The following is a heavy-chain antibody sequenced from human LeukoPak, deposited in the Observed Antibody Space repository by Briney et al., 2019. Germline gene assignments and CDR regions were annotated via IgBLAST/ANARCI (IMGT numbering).Heavy chain of an antibody. CDR2: IIPIFGTA. J-gene: IGHJ5*02. Sequence: SVKVSCKASGGTFSSYAISWVRQAPGQGLEWMGGIIPIFGTANYAQKFQGRVTITADESTSTAYMELSSLRSEDTAVYCCAREVIDYSNSWFDPWGQGTLVTVSS. V-gene: IGHV1-69*13. CDR1: GGTFSSYA. D-gene: IGHD4-11*01. CDR3: AREVIDYSNSWFDP.